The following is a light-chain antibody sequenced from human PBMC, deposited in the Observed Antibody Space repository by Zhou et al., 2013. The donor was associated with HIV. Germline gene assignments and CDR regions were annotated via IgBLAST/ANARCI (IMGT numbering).Light chain of an antibody. J-gene: IGKJ2*01. CDR3: QQYSSYSPGYT. V-gene: IGKV1-5*03. Sequence: DIQMTQSPSTLSASVGDRVTITCRASQSISSWLAWYQQKPGKVPKLLIYKASSLESGVPSRFSGSGSGTEFTLTISSLQPDDFATYYCQQYSSYSPGYTFGQGTKLEIK. CDR1: QSISSW. CDR2: KAS.